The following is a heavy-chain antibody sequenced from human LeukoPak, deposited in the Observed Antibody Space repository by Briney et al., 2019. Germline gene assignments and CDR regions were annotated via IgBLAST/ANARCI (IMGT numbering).Heavy chain of an antibody. CDR1: GYTFTSYA. D-gene: IGHD6-19*01. CDR3: ARGRSSGWPVPRYFDY. Sequence: ASVKVSCKASGYTFTSYAMHWVRQAPGQRLEWMGWINAGNGNTKYSQEFQGRVTITRDTSASTAYMELSSLRSEDMAVYYCARGRSSGWPVPRYFDYWGQGTLVTVSS. V-gene: IGHV1-3*03. CDR2: INAGNGNT. J-gene: IGHJ4*02.